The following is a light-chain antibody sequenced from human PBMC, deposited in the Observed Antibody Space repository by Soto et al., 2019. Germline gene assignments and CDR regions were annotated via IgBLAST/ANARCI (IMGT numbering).Light chain of an antibody. J-gene: IGLJ3*02. V-gene: IGLV2-11*01. Sequence: QSALTQPPSVSGSPGQSVTMSCTGTSSDVGGYNYVSWYQQHPGKAPKLMIYDVSKRPSGVPDRFSGSKSGTSVSLAISGLRSEDEATYYCAAWDDTLNGQVFGGGTQLTVL. CDR3: AAWDDTLNGQV. CDR2: DVS. CDR1: SSDVGGYNY.